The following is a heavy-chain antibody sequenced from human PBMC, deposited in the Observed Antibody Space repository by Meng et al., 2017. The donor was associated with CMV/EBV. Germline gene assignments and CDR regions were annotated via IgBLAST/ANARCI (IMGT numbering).Heavy chain of an antibody. Sequence: GESLKISCAASGSTFSSYGMHWVRQAPGKGLEWVAVIWYDGSNKYYADSVKGRFTISRDNSKNTPYLQMNSLRAEDTAVYYCAKGSRLPEGIYYYGMDVWGQGTTVTVSS. CDR1: GSTFSSYG. V-gene: IGHV3-33*06. J-gene: IGHJ6*02. D-gene: IGHD2-2*01. CDR2: IWYDGSNK. CDR3: AKGSRLPEGIYYYGMDV.